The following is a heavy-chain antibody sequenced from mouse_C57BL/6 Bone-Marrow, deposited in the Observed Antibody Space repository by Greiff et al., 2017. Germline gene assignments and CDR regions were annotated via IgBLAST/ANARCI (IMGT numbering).Heavy chain of an antibody. CDR2: ISSGGDYI. D-gene: IGHD1-1*01. CDR1: GFTFSSYA. V-gene: IGHV5-9-1*02. CDR3: TRERLLRGFDY. Sequence: EVKVVESGEGLVKPGGSLKLSCAASGFTFSSYAMSWVRQTPEKRLEWVAYISSGGDYIYYADTVKGRFTISRDNARNTLYPQMSSLKSEDTAMYYCTRERLLRGFDYWGQGTTLTVSS. J-gene: IGHJ2*01.